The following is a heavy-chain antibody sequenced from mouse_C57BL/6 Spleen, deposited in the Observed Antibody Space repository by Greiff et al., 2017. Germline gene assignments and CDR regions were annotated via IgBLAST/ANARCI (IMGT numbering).Heavy chain of an antibody. Sequence: QVQLQQPGAELVRPGSSVKLSCKASGYTFTSYWMHWVKQRPIQGLEWIGNIDPSDSETNYNQKFKDKATLTVDKSSSTAYMQLSSLTSEDSAVYYCARAGTGYFDYWGQGTTLTVSS. J-gene: IGHJ2*01. CDR1: GYTFTSYW. V-gene: IGHV1-52*01. D-gene: IGHD4-1*01. CDR2: IDPSDSET. CDR3: ARAGTGYFDY.